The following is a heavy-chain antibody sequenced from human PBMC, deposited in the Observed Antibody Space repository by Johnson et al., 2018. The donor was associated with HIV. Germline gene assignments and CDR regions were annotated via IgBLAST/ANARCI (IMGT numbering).Heavy chain of an antibody. CDR3: AKDLAVVFVTTNGAGAFDL. CDR2: IRYDGTNN. D-gene: IGHD2-2*01. V-gene: IGHV3-30*02. J-gene: IGHJ3*01. Sequence: QVQLVESGGGVVQPGRSLRLSCTASGFTFSDYYMSWIRQAPGKGLEWVAFIRYDGTNNYYADSVRGRFTISRDNSKNTVYLQMNSLRAEDTAVYYFAKDLAVVFVTTNGAGAFDLWGQGTLVTVSS. CDR1: GFTFSDYY.